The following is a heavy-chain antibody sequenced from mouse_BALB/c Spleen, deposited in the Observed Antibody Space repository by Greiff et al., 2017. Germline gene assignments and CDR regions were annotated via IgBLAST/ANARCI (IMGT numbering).Heavy chain of an antibody. CDR3: ASGLSFAY. CDR1: GFNIKDYY. Sequence: EVQLQQSGAELVRPGALVKLSCKASGFNIKDYYMHWVKQRPEQGLEWIGWIDPENGNTIYDPKFQGKASITADTSSNTAYLQLSSLTSEDTAVYYGASGLSFAYWGQGTLVTVSA. CDR2: IDPENGNT. V-gene: IGHV14-1*02. D-gene: IGHD1-1*01. J-gene: IGHJ3*01.